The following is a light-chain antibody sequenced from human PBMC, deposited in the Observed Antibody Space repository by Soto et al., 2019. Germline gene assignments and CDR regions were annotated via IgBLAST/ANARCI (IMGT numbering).Light chain of an antibody. J-gene: IGKJ5*01. CDR3: QQSRICSET. Sequence: EIWMTHSPTTLSVSPGERATLSCRASQSVSSNLAWYQQKPGQAPRLLIYGASTRATGIPARFSGSRSGTEFTLTTSSLEPQHFAAYYRQQSRICSETFGQGTRVEIK. CDR2: GAS. V-gene: IGKV3-15*01. CDR1: QSVSSN.